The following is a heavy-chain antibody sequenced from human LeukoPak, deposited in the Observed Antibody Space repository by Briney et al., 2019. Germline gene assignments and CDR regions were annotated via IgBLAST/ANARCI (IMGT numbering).Heavy chain of an antibody. CDR2: VNGDGSST. CDR1: GFTFSTYW. CDR3: VRALSGIDDY. J-gene: IGHJ4*02. D-gene: IGHD1-1*01. Sequence: PGGSLRLSCAASGFTFSTYWMHWVRQAPGKGLVWVSRVNGDGSSTRYADSVKGRLTISRDNAKNTLYLQMNSLRAEETAVYYCVRALSGIDDYWGQGTLVTVSS. V-gene: IGHV3-74*01.